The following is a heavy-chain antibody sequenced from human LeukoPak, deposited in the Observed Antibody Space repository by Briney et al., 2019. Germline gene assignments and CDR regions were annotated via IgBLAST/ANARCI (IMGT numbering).Heavy chain of an antibody. CDR3: ARERGGYSDAFDI. CDR1: GGSLSSYY. V-gene: IGHV4-59*01. CDR2: IYYSGST. J-gene: IGHJ3*02. D-gene: IGHD3-10*01. Sequence: PSETLSLTCTVSGGSLSSYYWSWIRQPPGKGLEWIGYIYYSGSTNYNPSLKSRVTISVDTSKNQFSLKLSSVTAADTAVYYCARERGGYSDAFDIWGQGTMVTVSS.